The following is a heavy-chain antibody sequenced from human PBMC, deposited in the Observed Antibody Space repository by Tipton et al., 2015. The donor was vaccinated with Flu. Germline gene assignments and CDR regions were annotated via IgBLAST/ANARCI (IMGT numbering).Heavy chain of an antibody. Sequence: SLRLSCAASGFSFNYAWMTWVRQAPGKGLEWVGRIKSKGSGGTTDFAAPVKGRFTISRDDSTNTVYLQMNSLKTEDTALYYCAKVRDNIYWSLEYWGQGTLVTVSS. CDR1: GFSFNYAW. CDR3: AKVRDNIYWSLEY. CDR2: IKSKGSGGTT. D-gene: IGHD2-8*02. V-gene: IGHV3-15*01. J-gene: IGHJ4*02.